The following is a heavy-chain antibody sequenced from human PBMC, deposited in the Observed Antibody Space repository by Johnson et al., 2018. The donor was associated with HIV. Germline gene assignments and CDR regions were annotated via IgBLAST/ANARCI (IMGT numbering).Heavy chain of an antibody. CDR1: GFTFSSYA. Sequence: QVQLVESGGGVVRPGGSLRLSCAASGFTFSSYAMHWVRQAPGKGLEWVAVISYDGSNKYYADSVKGRFTISRDNSKNTLYLQMNSLRAEDTAVYYCARASVSSPRYSSSSDDAFDIWGQGTMV. V-gene: IGHV3-30-3*01. D-gene: IGHD6-6*01. J-gene: IGHJ3*02. CDR3: ARASVSSPRYSSSSDDAFDI. CDR2: ISYDGSNK.